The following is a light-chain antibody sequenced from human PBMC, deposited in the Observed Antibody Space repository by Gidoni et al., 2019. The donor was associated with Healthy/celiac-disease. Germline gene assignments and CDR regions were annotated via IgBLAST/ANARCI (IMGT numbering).Light chain of an antibody. V-gene: IGKV3-15*01. CDR1: QSVSNN. CDR2: GAS. CDR3: QQYNNWPFT. Sequence: EIVMPQSPATLSVSPGERATLSCRASQSVSNNLAWYQQKPGQAPRLLIYGASTRATGIPARFSGSGSGTEFTLTISSLQSEDFAVYYCQQYNNWPFTFGPGTKVDIK. J-gene: IGKJ3*01.